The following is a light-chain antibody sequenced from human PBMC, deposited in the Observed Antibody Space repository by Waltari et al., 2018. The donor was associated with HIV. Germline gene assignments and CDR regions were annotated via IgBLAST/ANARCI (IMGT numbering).Light chain of an antibody. CDR2: WAS. CDR3: QQYYSTPLT. V-gene: IGKV4-1*01. J-gene: IGKJ4*01. Sequence: IVMTQSPDSLAVSLGERATINCKSSQCVLYSSNNKNYLAWYQQKPGQPPELLIYWASTRESGVPDRFSGSGSATDFTLTISSLQAEDVAVYYCQQYYSTPLTFGGGTQVEIK. CDR1: QCVLYSSNNKNY.